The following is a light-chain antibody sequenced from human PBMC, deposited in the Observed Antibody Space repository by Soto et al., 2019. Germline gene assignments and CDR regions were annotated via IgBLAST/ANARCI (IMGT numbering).Light chain of an antibody. CDR1: QSVGRNY. V-gene: IGKV3-20*01. Sequence: EIVLTQSPGTLSVSPGERATLSCRASQSVGRNYLAWYQQEPGQAPRLLIYDASSRATGIPDRFSGSGSGTDFTLTISRLEPEDFAVYSCQQYASSPLTFGGGTKVEAK. CDR3: QQYASSPLT. J-gene: IGKJ4*01. CDR2: DAS.